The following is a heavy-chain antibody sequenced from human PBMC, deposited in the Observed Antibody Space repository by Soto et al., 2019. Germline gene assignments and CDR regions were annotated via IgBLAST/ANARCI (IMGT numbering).Heavy chain of an antibody. CDR3: AHRRCGGDCLQSYSSHYYYGMDV. J-gene: IGHJ6*02. D-gene: IGHD2-21*02. Sequence: QITLKESGPTLVRPTQTLTLTCTFSGFSLSTSGVGVGWIRQPPGKALEWLALIYWDDDKRYSTSLKSRLTITKDTSKNQVVLTMTNMDPVDTATYYCAHRRCGGDCLQSYSSHYYYGMDVWGQGTTVTVSS. CDR2: IYWDDDK. V-gene: IGHV2-5*02. CDR1: GFSLSTSGVG.